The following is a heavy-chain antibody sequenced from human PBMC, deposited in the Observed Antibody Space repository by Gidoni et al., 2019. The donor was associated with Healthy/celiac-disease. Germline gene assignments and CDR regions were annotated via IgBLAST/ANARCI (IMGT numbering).Heavy chain of an antibody. CDR1: GGTFSSYA. CDR3: ARGLIAVAGYYYYYYGMDV. J-gene: IGHJ6*02. Sequence: QVQLVQSGAEVKKPGSSVKVYCKASGGTFSSYAISWVRQAPGQGLEWMGGIIPIFGTANYAQKFQGRVTITADESTSTAYMELSSLRSEDTAVYYCARGLIAVAGYYYYYYGMDVWGQGTTVTVSS. D-gene: IGHD6-19*01. V-gene: IGHV1-69*01. CDR2: IIPIFGTA.